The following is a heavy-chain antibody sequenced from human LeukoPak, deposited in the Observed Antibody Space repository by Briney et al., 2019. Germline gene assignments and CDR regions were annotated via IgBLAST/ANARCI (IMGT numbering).Heavy chain of an antibody. J-gene: IGHJ4*02. D-gene: IGHD2-15*01. CDR1: GDSVSSNSAA. Sequence: TSQTLSLTCAISGDSVSSNSAAWNWIRQSPSRGLEWLGRTYYRSKWFNDYAVSVKSRITISPDTSKNQFSLQLNSVTPGDTAVYYCARDNGISARYYFDYWGQGTLVTVSS. V-gene: IGHV6-1*01. CDR3: ARDNGISARYYFDY. CDR2: TYYRSKWFN.